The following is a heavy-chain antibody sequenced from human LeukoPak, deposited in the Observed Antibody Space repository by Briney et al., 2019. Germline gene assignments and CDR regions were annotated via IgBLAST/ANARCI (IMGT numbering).Heavy chain of an antibody. Sequence: ASVKVSCKASGYTFTGYYMHWVRQAPGQGLEWMGWINPNSGGTNYAQKFQGRVTMTRDTSISTAYMELSRLRPDDTAVYYCARNQGALNDAFDIWGQGTMVTVSS. CDR1: GYTFTGYY. V-gene: IGHV1-2*02. CDR2: INPNSGGT. D-gene: IGHD1-26*01. CDR3: ARNQGALNDAFDI. J-gene: IGHJ3*02.